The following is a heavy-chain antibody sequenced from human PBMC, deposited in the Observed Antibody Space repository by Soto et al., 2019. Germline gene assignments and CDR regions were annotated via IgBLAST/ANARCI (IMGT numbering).Heavy chain of an antibody. CDR3: ARVFYDSSGLQPKTNWFDP. CDR2: IYYSGST. CDR1: GGSISSGGYY. D-gene: IGHD3-22*01. J-gene: IGHJ5*02. V-gene: IGHV4-31*03. Sequence: SETLSLTCTVSGGSISSGGYYWSWIRQHPGKGLEWIGYIYYSGSTYYNPSLKSRVTISVDTSKNQSSLKLSSVTAADTAVYYCARVFYDSSGLQPKTNWFDPWGQGTLVTVS.